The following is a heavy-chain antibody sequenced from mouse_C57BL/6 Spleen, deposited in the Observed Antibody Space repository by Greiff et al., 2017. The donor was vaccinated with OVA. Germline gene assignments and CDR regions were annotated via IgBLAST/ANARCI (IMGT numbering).Heavy chain of an antibody. CDR1: GYTFTDYY. V-gene: IGHV1-75*01. CDR3: ASSYGN. Sequence: VQLVESGPELVKPGASVKISCKASGYTFTDYYINWVKQRPGQGLEWIGRIFPGSGSTYYNEKVKGKVTLTVDKSSSTAYMLLSSLTSEDSAVYSCASSYGNWGQGTTLTVSS. J-gene: IGHJ2*01. D-gene: IGHD2-1*01. CDR2: IFPGSGST.